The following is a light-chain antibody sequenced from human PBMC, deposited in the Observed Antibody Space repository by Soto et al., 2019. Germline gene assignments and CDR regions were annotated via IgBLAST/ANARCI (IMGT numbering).Light chain of an antibody. V-gene: IGKV1-39*01. CDR2: AAS. J-gene: IGKJ1*01. Sequence: DIQMTQSPSSLSASVGDRVTIACRASQSSSSYLNWYQHKPGKAPQLLIYAASSLQSGVPSRFSGSGSVTDFTLTITSLQPEDFATYYCQQSYTTPWTFGQGTKADIK. CDR1: QSSSSY. CDR3: QQSYTTPWT.